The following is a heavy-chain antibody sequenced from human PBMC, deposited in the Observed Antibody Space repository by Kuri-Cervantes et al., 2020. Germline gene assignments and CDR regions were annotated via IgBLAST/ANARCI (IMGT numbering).Heavy chain of an antibody. Sequence: GESLKISCAASGFTVSSNYMSWVRQAPGKRLEWASVIYSGGSTYYADSVKGRFTISRDNSKNTLYLQMNSLRAEDAAVYYCAKSLITMIVVAWGQGTLVTVSS. J-gene: IGHJ5*02. D-gene: IGHD3-22*01. CDR3: AKSLITMIVVA. CDR2: IYSGGST. V-gene: IGHV3-53*01. CDR1: GFTVSSNY.